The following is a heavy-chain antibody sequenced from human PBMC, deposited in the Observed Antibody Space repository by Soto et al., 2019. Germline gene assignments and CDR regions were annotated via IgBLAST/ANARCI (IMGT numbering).Heavy chain of an antibody. CDR2: IYYSGNT. CDR3: ARSYSRYVFDGFAP. V-gene: IGHV4-39*07. Sequence: PSETLSLTCTVSGGSISSSSSYWGWIRQPPGKGLEWVGSIYYSGNTYYNPSLGSRVTISVDTSKNQFSLKLSSVTAADTAVFYCARSYSRYVFDGFAPWGQGTLVTVSP. D-gene: IGHD6-13*01. J-gene: IGHJ5*02. CDR1: GGSISSSSSY.